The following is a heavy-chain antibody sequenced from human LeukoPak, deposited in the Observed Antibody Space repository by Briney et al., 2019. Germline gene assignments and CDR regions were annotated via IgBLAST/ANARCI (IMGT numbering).Heavy chain of an antibody. Sequence: GASVKVSCKGSGYTFTDHYLHWVRQAPGQGLEWVGYINPRDGGTSSPPNFRGRVTMTTDASSSTVYMELSRLTSDDTAIYYCAREGNGLLSKDLDYWGQGTLVSVSS. D-gene: IGHD2-15*01. CDR1: GYTFTDHY. CDR3: AREGNGLLSKDLDY. J-gene: IGHJ4*02. V-gene: IGHV1-2*02. CDR2: INPRDGGT.